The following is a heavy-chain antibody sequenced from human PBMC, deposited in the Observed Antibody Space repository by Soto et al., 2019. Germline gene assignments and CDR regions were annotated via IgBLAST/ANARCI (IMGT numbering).Heavy chain of an antibody. Sequence: SETLSLTCTVSGGSISSSSYYWGWIRQPPGKGLEWIGSIYYSGSTYYNPSLKSRVTISVDTSKNQFPLKLSSVTAADTAVYYCAREDCSSTSCYYYYGMDVWGQGTTVTVSS. J-gene: IGHJ6*02. CDR3: AREDCSSTSCYYYYGMDV. V-gene: IGHV4-39*02. CDR1: GGSISSSSYY. D-gene: IGHD2-2*01. CDR2: IYYSGST.